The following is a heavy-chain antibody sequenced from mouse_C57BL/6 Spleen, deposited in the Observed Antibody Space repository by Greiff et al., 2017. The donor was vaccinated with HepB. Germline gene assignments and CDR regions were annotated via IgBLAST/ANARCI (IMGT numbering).Heavy chain of an antibody. Sequence: EVKLMESGGGLVKPGGSLKLSCAASGFTFSSYAMSWVRQTPEKRLEWVATISDGGSYTYYPDNVKGRFTISRDNAKNNLYLQMSHLKSEDTAMYYCARDVGRLYYFDYWGQGTTLTVSS. D-gene: IGHD4-1*01. CDR1: GFTFSSYA. CDR3: ARDVGRLYYFDY. V-gene: IGHV5-4*01. J-gene: IGHJ2*01. CDR2: ISDGGSYT.